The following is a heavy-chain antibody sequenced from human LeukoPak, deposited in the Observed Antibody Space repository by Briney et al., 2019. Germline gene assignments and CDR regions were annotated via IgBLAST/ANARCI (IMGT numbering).Heavy chain of an antibody. D-gene: IGHD3-9*01. Sequence: GASVKVSCKASGYTFTGYYMHWVRQAPGQGLEWMGWNNPNTGGTNYAQKFQGRVTMTRDTSISTAHMELSWLRSDDTAVYYCASPGSSYDVLTGPGYFDYWGQGTLVTVSS. CDR3: ASPGSSYDVLTGPGYFDY. CDR1: GYTFTGYY. CDR2: NNPNTGGT. J-gene: IGHJ4*02. V-gene: IGHV1-2*02.